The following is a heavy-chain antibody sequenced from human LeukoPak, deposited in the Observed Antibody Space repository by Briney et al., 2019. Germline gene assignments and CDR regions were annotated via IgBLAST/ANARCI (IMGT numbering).Heavy chain of an antibody. D-gene: IGHD2-15*01. CDR2: IYPGDSDT. CDR1: GYSFTSYW. V-gene: IGHV5-51*01. CDR3: TRSCSGCSAPYYFDY. Sequence: GESLKISCKGSGYSFTSYWIGWVRQMPGKGLEWMGIIYPGDSDTRYSPSFQGQVTISADKSISTAYLQWSSLKASDTAMYYCTRSCSGCSAPYYFDYWGQGTLVTVSS. J-gene: IGHJ4*02.